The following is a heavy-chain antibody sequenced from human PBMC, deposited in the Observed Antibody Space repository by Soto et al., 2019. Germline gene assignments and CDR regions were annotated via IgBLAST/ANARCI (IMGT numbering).Heavy chain of an antibody. J-gene: IGHJ6*02. Sequence: PSETLSLTCTVSGASVTSSRYYWGWVRQAPGQGLEWIGNFYDSGSTSYYNPSLKSRVTISLDTSKKQFSLKLSSVTAADTAVYYCVSSGFGELLSPPNYNYYYARDVWGHGTTVTVSS. CDR3: VSSGFGELLSPPNYNYYYARDV. CDR1: GASVTSSRYY. D-gene: IGHD3-10*01. V-gene: IGHV4-39*01. CDR2: FYDSGSTS.